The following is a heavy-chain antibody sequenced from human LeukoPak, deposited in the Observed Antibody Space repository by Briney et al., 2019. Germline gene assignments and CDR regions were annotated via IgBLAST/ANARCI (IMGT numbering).Heavy chain of an antibody. D-gene: IGHD4-23*01. CDR1: GGSISSSNW. Sequence: SETLSLTCAVSGGSISSSNWWSWVRQPPGKGLEWIGEIYHSGATNYNPSLKSRVTMLLDKSKNQFSLKLNSVTAADTAVYYCARNGGNSDYDYWGQGTLVTVSA. CDR3: ARNGGNSDYDY. J-gene: IGHJ4*02. V-gene: IGHV4-4*02. CDR2: IYHSGAT.